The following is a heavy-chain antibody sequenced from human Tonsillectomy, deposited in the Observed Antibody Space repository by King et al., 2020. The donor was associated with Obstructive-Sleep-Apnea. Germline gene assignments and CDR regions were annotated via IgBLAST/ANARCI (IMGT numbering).Heavy chain of an antibody. V-gene: IGHV4-34*01. CDR3: ARGEYGDAFNY. Sequence: QVQLPQWGAGLLKPSETLSLTCAVYGGSFRGHYWSWIRQPPGKGLEWIGEINHSGSTNYSPSLKSRVTISVDTSKNHFSPKLSSVTAADTAVYYCARGEYGDAFNYWGQGTLVTVSS. D-gene: IGHD4-17*01. CDR2: INHSGST. J-gene: IGHJ4*02. CDR1: GGSFRGHY.